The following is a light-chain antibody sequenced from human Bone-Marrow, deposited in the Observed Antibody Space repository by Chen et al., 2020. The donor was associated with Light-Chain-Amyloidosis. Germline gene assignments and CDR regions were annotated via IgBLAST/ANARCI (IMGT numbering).Light chain of an antibody. CDR3: AAWDGGRSGYV. Sequence: SLLTLPPAASGTPGQRVTIPCSGASSNIGINFVYWYQQFPVASPNLLIPWNNERPSGVPDRLSASDAGTSAFLAISVLRPEDEADYYCAAWDGGRSGYVFGTGTKVIVL. CDR2: WNN. CDR1: SSNIGINF. V-gene: IGLV1-47*01. J-gene: IGLJ1*01.